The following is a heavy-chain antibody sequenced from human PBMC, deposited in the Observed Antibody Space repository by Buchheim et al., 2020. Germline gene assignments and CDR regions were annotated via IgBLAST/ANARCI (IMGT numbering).Heavy chain of an antibody. J-gene: IGHJ5*02. CDR1: GFTVSSNY. CDR2: IYSSGST. D-gene: IGHD3-3*01. CDR3: ARAMSDFWSGYTTKSNWFDP. Sequence: EVQLVESGGGLVQPGGSLRLSCAASGFTVSSNYMSWVRQAPGKGLEWVSVIYSSGSTYYADSVKGRFTISRDNSKNPLYLQMNSLRAEDTAVYDCARAMSDFWSGYTTKSNWFDPWGQGTL. V-gene: IGHV3-66*01.